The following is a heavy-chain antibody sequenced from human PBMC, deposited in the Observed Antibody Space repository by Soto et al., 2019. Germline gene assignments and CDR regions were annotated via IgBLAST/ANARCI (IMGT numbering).Heavy chain of an antibody. Sequence: QVHLVQSGAVVKKPGSSMTVSCKTSGATFSTYPITWVRQAPGQGLEWMGRTIPILAITDYAQKFQGRVTITADRSTTTAYMELTSLTFEDTAVYYCARGGDGSGSESVFDVWGQGTMVTVS. CDR3: ARGGDGSGSESVFDV. V-gene: IGHV1-69*02. CDR2: TIPILAIT. D-gene: IGHD3-22*01. J-gene: IGHJ3*01. CDR1: GATFSTYP.